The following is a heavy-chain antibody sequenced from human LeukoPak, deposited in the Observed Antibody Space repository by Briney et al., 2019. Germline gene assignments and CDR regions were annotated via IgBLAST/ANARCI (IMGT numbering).Heavy chain of an antibody. CDR1: GFTVGTNY. CDR2: ISSSSSTI. D-gene: IGHD4-11*01. V-gene: IGHV3-48*01. CDR3: ARDSPLPTFAYSNNPNWFDP. J-gene: IGHJ5*02. Sequence: HPGGSLRLSCAASGFTVGTNYMSWVRQAPGKGLEWVSYISSSSSTIYYADSVKGRFTISRGNAKNSLYLQMNSLRAEDTAVYYCARDSPLPTFAYSNNPNWFDPWGQGTLVTVSS.